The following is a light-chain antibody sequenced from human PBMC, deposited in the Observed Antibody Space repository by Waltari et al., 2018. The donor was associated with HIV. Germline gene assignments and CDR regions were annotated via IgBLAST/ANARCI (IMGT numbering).Light chain of an antibody. J-gene: IGLJ2*01. Sequence: SYELTQPPSMSVSPGQTASIACSGDQLGNKFVCWYQQKPGQSPMLVIYQNKKRPSGIPERFSASNSGNTATLIINGAQAMDEANYYCQASDSNTVLFGGGTKLTVL. CDR3: QASDSNTVL. V-gene: IGLV3-1*01. CDR1: QLGNKF. CDR2: QNK.